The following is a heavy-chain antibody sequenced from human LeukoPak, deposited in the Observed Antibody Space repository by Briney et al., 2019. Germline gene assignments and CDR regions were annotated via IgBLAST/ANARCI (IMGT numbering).Heavy chain of an antibody. CDR3: VPQSGAAIPFVY. J-gene: IGHJ4*02. Sequence: GGSLRLSCEASGFTLSGSAMHWVRQASGKGLEWLGHIKSKGNSHATAYAASLKGRFTISRDDSKNTAYLQTNNLETEDTAMYYCVPQSGAAIPFVYWGQGTLVTVSS. CDR2: IKSKGNSHAT. CDR1: GFTLSGSA. V-gene: IGHV3-73*01. D-gene: IGHD2-2*02.